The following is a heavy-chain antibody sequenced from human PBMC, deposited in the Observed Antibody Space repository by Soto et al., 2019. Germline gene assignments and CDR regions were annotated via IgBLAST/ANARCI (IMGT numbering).Heavy chain of an antibody. V-gene: IGHV3-21*01. CDR3: ARGYSGYFSGGTCYWFDP. D-gene: IGHD2-15*01. CDR2: ISSSASHI. Sequence: EVQLVESGGGLVKPGGSLRLSCAASGFSFSSYSMNWVRQAPGKGLEWVSSISSSASHINYADSVKGRFTISRDNAKKSLYLQMNSLRAEDTAVYFCARGYSGYFSGGTCYWFDPWGQGTLVTVS. J-gene: IGHJ5*02. CDR1: GFSFSSYS.